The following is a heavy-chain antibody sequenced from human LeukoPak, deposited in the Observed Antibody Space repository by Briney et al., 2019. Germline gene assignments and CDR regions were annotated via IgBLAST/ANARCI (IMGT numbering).Heavy chain of an antibody. J-gene: IGHJ4*02. CDR2: IQHSGGT. V-gene: IGHV4-34*01. CDR3: ARATASGSGRAYDH. Sequence: SETLSLTCAVYGKSMIGHYWTWIRHPPGNRLEWIGEIQHSGGTNSNPSLKNRLTMSIDMSKNQFSLKLKSVTAADTAVYYCARATASGSGRAYDHWAQGNLVPVS. CDR1: GKSMIGHY. D-gene: IGHD3-10*01.